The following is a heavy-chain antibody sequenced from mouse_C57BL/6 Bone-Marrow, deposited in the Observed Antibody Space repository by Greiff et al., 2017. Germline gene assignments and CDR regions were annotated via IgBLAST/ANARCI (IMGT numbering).Heavy chain of an antibody. Sequence: VQLQQSGPELVKPGASVKLSCKASGYTFTSYDINWVKQRPGQGLEWIGWIYPRDGSTKYTEKFKGKATLTADTSSSTAYMELHSLTSEDSAVYFGSRGRTWFAYWGQGTLVTVSA. CDR3: SRGRTWFAY. D-gene: IGHD1-1*01. CDR1: GYTFTSYD. CDR2: IYPRDGST. V-gene: IGHV1-85*01. J-gene: IGHJ3*01.